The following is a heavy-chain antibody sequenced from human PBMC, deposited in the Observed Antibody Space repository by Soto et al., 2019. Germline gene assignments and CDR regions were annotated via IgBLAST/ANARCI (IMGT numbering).Heavy chain of an antibody. CDR3: AQQKGSDCMDG. CDR2: TYYRSKWYS. V-gene: IGHV6-1*01. CDR1: GDSVSRNSVA. J-gene: IGHJ6*02. Sequence: PSQTLSLTCAISGDSVSRNSVAWNWIRQSTSRGLEWLGRTYYRSKWYSDYAVSVKSRVTIKPDTSKNQFSLQLNSVTPEDTAGYYCAQQKGSDCMDGWGQGTTVTVSS.